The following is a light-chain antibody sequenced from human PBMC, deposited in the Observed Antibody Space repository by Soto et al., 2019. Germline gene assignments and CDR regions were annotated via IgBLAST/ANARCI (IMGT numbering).Light chain of an antibody. CDR3: QQYDNLPPYT. J-gene: IGKJ2*01. CDR1: RDISVY. V-gene: IGKV1-33*01. Sequence: DIQMTQSPSSLSASVGDRVTITCQASRDISVYLNWYQHKPGQPPKLLVYDASNLQTGVPSRFSGSGSGTHFTFTITSLQPEDIATYYCQQYDNLPPYTFGQGTKLDIE. CDR2: DAS.